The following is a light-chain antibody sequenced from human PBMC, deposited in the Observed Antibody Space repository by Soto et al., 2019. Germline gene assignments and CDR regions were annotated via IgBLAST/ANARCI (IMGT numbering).Light chain of an antibody. CDR3: CSYAGTYTFYV. CDR1: SSDIGGYDY. Sequence: QSVLTQLRSVSGSPGQSVTISCIGTSSDIGGYDYVSWYHQHPVKVSKLIIYDVTKRPSGVSDRFSGSRSGNTASLSISGLQAEDDADYYCCSYAGTYTFYVFGTGTKVTVL. CDR2: DVT. J-gene: IGLJ1*01. V-gene: IGLV2-11*01.